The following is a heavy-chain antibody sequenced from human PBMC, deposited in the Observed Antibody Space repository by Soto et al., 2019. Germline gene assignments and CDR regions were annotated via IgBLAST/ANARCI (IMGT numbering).Heavy chain of an antibody. CDR2: INTDNGKT. CDR1: GYSFTSYA. CDR3: ARVDGTY. V-gene: IGHV1-3*04. D-gene: IGHD1-26*01. Sequence: QVQLVQSGAEGKKPGASVKVSCKASGYSFTSYAIHWVRQAPGQGLEWMGWINTDNGKTKYSQKFQGRVTITRDTSASAAYMQLSSPRSEDTAVYYCARVDGTYWGQGTLVIVSS. J-gene: IGHJ4*02.